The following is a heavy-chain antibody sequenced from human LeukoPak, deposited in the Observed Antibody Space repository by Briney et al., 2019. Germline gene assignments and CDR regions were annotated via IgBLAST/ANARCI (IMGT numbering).Heavy chain of an antibody. CDR2: ISSSSSYI. V-gene: IGHV3-21*01. J-gene: IGHJ4*02. CDR1: GFTFSSYG. D-gene: IGHD6-19*01. CDR3: ARGRLALAVAGSFDY. Sequence: PGGSLRLSCAASGFTFSSYGMHWVRQAPGKGLEWVSSISSSSSYIYYADSVKGRFTISRDNAKNSLYLQMNSLRAEDTAVYYCARGRLALAVAGSFDYWGQGTLVTVSS.